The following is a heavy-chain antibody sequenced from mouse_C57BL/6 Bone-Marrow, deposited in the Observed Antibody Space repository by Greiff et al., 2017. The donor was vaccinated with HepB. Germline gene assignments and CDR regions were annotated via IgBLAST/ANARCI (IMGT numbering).Heavy chain of an antibody. CDR1: GFTFSSYA. Sequence: EVQGVESGAGLVKPGGSLKLSCAASGFTFSSYAMPWVRQTPEKRLEWVATISDGGSYTYYPDNVKGRFTISRDNYKNNLYLQMSHLKSEDTAMYYYARDRSSCVGYWDQGTTLTVTS. V-gene: IGHV5-4*01. CDR3: ARDRSSCVGY. J-gene: IGHJ2*01. CDR2: ISDGGSYT.